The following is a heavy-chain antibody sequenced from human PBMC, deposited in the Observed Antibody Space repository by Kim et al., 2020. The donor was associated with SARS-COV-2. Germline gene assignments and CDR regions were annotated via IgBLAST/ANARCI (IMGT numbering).Heavy chain of an antibody. CDR3: AISMPYCSGGSCFPNWFDP. D-gene: IGHD2-15*01. CDR1: GGSITSSNYY. CDR2: IYYSGNT. Sequence: SETLSLTCTVSGGSITSSNYYWGWIRQPPGKGLEWIGSIYYSGNTYYNPSVKSRVTISVDTSKNQFSLNLKSMTAADTAVYYCAISMPYCSGGSCFPNWFDPWGQGTLVTVSS. V-gene: IGHV4-39*01. J-gene: IGHJ5*02.